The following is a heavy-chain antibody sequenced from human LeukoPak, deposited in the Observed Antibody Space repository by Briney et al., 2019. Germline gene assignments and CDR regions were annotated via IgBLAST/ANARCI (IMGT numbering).Heavy chain of an antibody. CDR3: ARVLTGPAAFDI. V-gene: IGHV4-59*01. J-gene: IGHJ3*02. Sequence: SKTLSLTCTVSGGSISSYYWSWIRQPPGKGLEWIGYIYYSGSTNYNPSLKSRVTISVDTSKNQFSLKLSSVTAADTAVYYCARVLTGPAAFDIWGQGTMVTVSS. D-gene: IGHD3-16*01. CDR1: GGSISSYY. CDR2: IYYSGST.